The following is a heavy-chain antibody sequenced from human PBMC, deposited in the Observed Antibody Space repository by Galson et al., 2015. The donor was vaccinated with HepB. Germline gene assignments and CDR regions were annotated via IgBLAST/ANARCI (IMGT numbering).Heavy chain of an antibody. CDR3: ANSRYSYASFYYGMDV. Sequence: SLRLSCAASGFTFSSYGMHWVRQAPGKGLEWVAVISYDGSKKYYADSVKGRFTISRDNSENTLYLQMDSLRADDTAVYYCANSRYSYASFYYGMDVWGRGTTVTVSS. CDR2: ISYDGSKK. J-gene: IGHJ6*02. V-gene: IGHV3-30*04. CDR1: GFTFSSYG. D-gene: IGHD5-18*01.